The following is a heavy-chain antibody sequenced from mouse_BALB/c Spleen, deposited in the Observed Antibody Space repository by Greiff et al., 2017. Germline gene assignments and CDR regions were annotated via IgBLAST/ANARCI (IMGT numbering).Heavy chain of an antibody. J-gene: IGHJ3*01. CDR3: ASLYYDYDEGFAY. CDR2: IDPANGNT. CDR1: GFNIKDTY. D-gene: IGHD2-4*01. V-gene: IGHV14-3*02. Sequence: DVKLQESGAELVKPGASVKLSCTASGFNIKDTYMHWVKQRPEQGLEWIGRIDPANGNTKYDPKFQGKATITADTSSNTAYLQLSSLTSEDTAVYYCASLYYDYDEGFAYWGQGTLVTVSA.